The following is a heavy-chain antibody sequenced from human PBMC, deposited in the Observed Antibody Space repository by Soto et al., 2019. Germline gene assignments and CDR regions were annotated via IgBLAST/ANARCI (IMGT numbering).Heavy chain of an antibody. Sequence: GGSLRLSCAASGFTFSDYYMSWIRQAPGKGLEWVSYISSSGSTIYYADSVKGRFTISRDNAKNALYLQRNSRRAEDTAVYYCARANDFWRGSPPYVFDYWGQGTLVTVSS. CDR2: ISSSGSTI. CDR3: ARANDFWRGSPPYVFDY. V-gene: IGHV3-11*01. D-gene: IGHD3-3*01. J-gene: IGHJ4*02. CDR1: GFTFSDYY.